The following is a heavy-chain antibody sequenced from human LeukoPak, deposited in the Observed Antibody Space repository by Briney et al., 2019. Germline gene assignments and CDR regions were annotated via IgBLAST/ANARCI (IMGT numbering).Heavy chain of an antibody. Sequence: PSETLSLTCTVSGGSISSSSYYWGWIRQPPGKGLEWIGTIYYSGTTYYNPSLKSRVTISVDTSKNQFSLKLSSVTAADTAVYYCARLQAWYDSSGYILDYWGQGTLVTVSS. J-gene: IGHJ4*02. CDR3: ARLQAWYDSSGYILDY. CDR1: GGSISSSSYY. D-gene: IGHD3-22*01. V-gene: IGHV4-39*01. CDR2: IYYSGTT.